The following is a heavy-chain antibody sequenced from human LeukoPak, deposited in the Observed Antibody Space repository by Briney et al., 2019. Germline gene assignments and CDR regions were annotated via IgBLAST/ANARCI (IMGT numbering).Heavy chain of an antibody. CDR2: VHTSGGS. CDR3: ARLGSYHDF. V-gene: IGHV4-4*09. J-gene: IGHJ4*02. CDR1: GASISHYY. Sequence: SETLSLTCTVSGASISHYYWSWIRQTPVRGLEWMGRVHTSGGSTYYPSLKTRLTMSIDMSRSQLSLKLTSVTAADTAVFCARLGSYHDFWGQGALVTVSS. D-gene: IGHD1-26*01.